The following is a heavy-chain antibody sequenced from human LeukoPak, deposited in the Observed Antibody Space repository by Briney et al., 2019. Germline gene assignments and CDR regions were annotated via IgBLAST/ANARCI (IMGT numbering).Heavy chain of an antibody. CDR1: GFTFSTYN. J-gene: IGHJ4*02. CDR3: ARVSSGWYAHFDY. Sequence: PGGSLRLSCAASGFTFSTYNINWVRQAPGKGLEWVSYISSSSSPIYYADSVKGRFTISRDNAKNSLYLQMNSLRAEDTAVYYCARVSSGWYAHFDYWGQGTLVTVSS. CDR2: ISSSSSPI. V-gene: IGHV3-48*04. D-gene: IGHD6-19*01.